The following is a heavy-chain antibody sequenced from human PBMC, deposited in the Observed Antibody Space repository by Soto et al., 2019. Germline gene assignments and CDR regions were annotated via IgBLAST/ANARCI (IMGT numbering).Heavy chain of an antibody. Sequence: LVESGGGLVQPGGSLRLSCEASGFTFSNHWMICVRQAPGKGLEWVANVKLDASEKYYVDSVKGRFTISRDNAKSALYLQMNSLRAEDTAVYYCARAIATPRGRGDFYHYHGMDVWGQGTTVTVSS. CDR2: VKLDASEK. V-gene: IGHV3-7*05. CDR1: GFTFSNHW. D-gene: IGHD3-10*01. CDR3: ARAIATPRGRGDFYHYHGMDV. J-gene: IGHJ6*02.